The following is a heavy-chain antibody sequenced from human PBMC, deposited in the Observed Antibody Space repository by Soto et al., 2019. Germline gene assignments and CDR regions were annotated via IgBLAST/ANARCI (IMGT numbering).Heavy chain of an antibody. J-gene: IGHJ6*02. CDR1: AYPFLNYD. Sequence: SVKVACKTSAYPFLNYDVAKVRRAPGQGLEWMGWISISKGKTYYQQSLQGRVTMTTDTATTTNYMEGRSLRSDDTAVYYCARKGYIGNFGLDVWGQGTTVTV. CDR3: ARKGYIGNFGLDV. CDR2: ISISKGKT. V-gene: IGHV1-18*01. D-gene: IGHD5-12*01.